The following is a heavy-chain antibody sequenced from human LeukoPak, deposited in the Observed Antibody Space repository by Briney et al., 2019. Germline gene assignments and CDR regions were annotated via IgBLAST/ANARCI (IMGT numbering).Heavy chain of an antibody. J-gene: IGHJ4*02. CDR3: TTGIDRGVVYDY. D-gene: IGHD3-10*01. CDR1: GFTFRNAW. V-gene: IGHV3-15*01. Sequence: GGSLRLSCAASGFTFRNAWMKWVRQAPGKGLEWVACIKSKSYGEPTDYTAPVKARFTISRDDSKNTLYLQMNSLKTEDTAVYYCTTGIDRGVVYDYWGQGTLVTVSS. CDR2: IKSKSYGEPT.